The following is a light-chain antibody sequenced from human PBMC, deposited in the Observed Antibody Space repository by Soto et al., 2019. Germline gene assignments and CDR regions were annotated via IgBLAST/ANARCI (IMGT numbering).Light chain of an antibody. CDR2: GAS. Sequence: EIVLTQSPGTLSLSPGERATLSCRTSQSVSSSYLAWYQQKPGQAPRLLIYGASSRATGIPDRFSGSGSGTDFTLTISRLEPEDLAVYYCQHYGTSFWTFGQGTKVDIK. V-gene: IGKV3-20*01. CDR1: QSVSSSY. J-gene: IGKJ1*01. CDR3: QHYGTSFWT.